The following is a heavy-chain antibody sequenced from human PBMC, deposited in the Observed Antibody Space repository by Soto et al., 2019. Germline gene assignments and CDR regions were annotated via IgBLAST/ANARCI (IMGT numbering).Heavy chain of an antibody. Sequence: QVQLVQSGAEVKKPGSSVKVSCKVSGGTFSSHSINWVRQAPGQGPEWMGGIIPIFGTENYAQKFQGRVTITADESTSTAYMELSSLTSVDTGLYYCSTSVYCSTTRCYYYYRLNVWGQGTTVIVSS. CDR1: GGTFSSHS. J-gene: IGHJ6*02. CDR3: STSVYCSTTRCYYYYRLNV. V-gene: IGHV1-69*01. D-gene: IGHD2-2*01. CDR2: IIPIFGTE.